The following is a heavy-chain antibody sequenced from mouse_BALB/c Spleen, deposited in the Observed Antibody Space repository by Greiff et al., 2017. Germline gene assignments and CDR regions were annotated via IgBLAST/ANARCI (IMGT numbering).Heavy chain of an antibody. CDR3: AALYYGYAY. CDR2: IDTSDSYT. Sequence: QVQLQQPGAELVMPGASVKMSCKASGYTFTDYWMHWVKQRPGQGLEWIGAIDTSDSYTSYNQKFKGKATLTVDESSSTAYMQLSSLTSEDSAVYYCAALYYGYAYWGQGTLVTVSA. J-gene: IGHJ3*01. D-gene: IGHD1-2*01. CDR1: GYTFTDYW. V-gene: IGHV1-69*01.